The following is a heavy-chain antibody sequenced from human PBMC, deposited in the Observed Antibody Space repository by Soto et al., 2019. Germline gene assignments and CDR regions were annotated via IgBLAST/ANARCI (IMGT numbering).Heavy chain of an antibody. CDR3: ARGYCISTSCYDGYYYYGMDV. Sequence: ASVKVSCKASGYTFTTYDIYWVRQATGQGLEWMGWMNPNSGNTGYAQKFQGRVTITADESTSTAYMELSSLRSEDTAVYYCARGYCISTSCYDGYYYYGMDVWGQGTTVTVSS. CDR1: GYTFTTYD. V-gene: IGHV1-8*01. CDR2: MNPNSGNT. D-gene: IGHD2-2*01. J-gene: IGHJ6*02.